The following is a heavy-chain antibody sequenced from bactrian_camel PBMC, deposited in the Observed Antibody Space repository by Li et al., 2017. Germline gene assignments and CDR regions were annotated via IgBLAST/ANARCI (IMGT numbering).Heavy chain of an antibody. CDR1: GMGRVKYC. CDR3: AVRTGFCWDPPINNRNYFDH. J-gene: IGHJ4*01. CDR2: IDEDGGT. D-gene: IGHD1*01. Sequence: VQLVESGGGSVQAGGSLKLSCEYSGMGRVKYCMGWLRQVSGGEVKGVASIDEDGGTTYADSVKGRFTISKDAAKNALYLQMDDLKPEDTAKYFCAVRTGFCWDPPINNRNYFDHWGQGTQVTVS. V-gene: IGHV3S9*01.